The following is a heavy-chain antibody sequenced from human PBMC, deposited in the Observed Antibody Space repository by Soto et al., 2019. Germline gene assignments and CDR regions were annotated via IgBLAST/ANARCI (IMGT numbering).Heavy chain of an antibody. CDR2: IKSKTDGGTT. J-gene: IGHJ3*02. Sequence: GGSLRLSCAASGFTFSNAWMSWVRQAPGKGLEWVGRIKSKTDGGTTDYAAPVKGRFTNSRDDLKNTLYLQMNSLKTEDTAVYYCTTDITIVVAYAFDIWGQGTMVTVSS. D-gene: IGHD3-22*01. CDR3: TTDITIVVAYAFDI. CDR1: GFTFSNAW. V-gene: IGHV3-15*01.